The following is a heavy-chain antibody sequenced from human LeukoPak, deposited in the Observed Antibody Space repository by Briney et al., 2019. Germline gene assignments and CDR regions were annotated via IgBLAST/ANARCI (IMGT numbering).Heavy chain of an antibody. V-gene: IGHV1-2*02. Sequence: ASVKVSCKASGYTFTGYYMHWVRQAPGQGLEWMGWINPNSGGTNYAQKFQGRVTMTRDTSISTAYMELSRLRSDDTAVYYCARDFGSGSFAPADYWGQGTLVTVSS. D-gene: IGHD3-10*01. J-gene: IGHJ4*02. CDR3: ARDFGSGSFAPADY. CDR1: GYTFTGYY. CDR2: INPNSGGT.